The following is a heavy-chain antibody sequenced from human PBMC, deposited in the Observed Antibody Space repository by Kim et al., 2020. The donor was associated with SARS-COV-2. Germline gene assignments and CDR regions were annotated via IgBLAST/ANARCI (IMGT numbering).Heavy chain of an antibody. J-gene: IGHJ4*02. D-gene: IGHD6-19*01. V-gene: IGHV3-11*04. CDR3: AGVSRLAVAVHFDY. Sequence: DSGKGRLTISRDNAKNSLYLQMNSLRAEDTAVYYCAGVSRLAVAVHFDYWGQGTLVTVSS.